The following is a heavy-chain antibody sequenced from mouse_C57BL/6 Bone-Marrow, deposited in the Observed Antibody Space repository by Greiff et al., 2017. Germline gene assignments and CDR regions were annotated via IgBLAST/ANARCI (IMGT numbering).Heavy chain of an antibody. V-gene: IGHV5-12*01. CDR1: GFTFSDYY. CDR3: ARRRAYSNYGWYFDV. D-gene: IGHD2-5*01. J-gene: IGHJ1*03. CDR2: ISNGGGST. Sequence: EVKLVESGGGLVQPGGSLKLSCAASGFTFSDYYMYWVRQTPEKRLEWVAYISNGGGSTYYPDTVKGRFTISRDNAKNTLYLQMSRLKSEDTAMYYCARRRAYSNYGWYFDVWGTGTTVTVSS.